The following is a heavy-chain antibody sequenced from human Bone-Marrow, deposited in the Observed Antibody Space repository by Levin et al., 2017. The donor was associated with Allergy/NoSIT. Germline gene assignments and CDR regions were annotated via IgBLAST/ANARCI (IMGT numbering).Heavy chain of an antibody. D-gene: IGHD3-10*01. Sequence: SCTVSGASIDSRGYSWSWIRQHPGKGLEWIGYIYNSGNTYYNPSLKSRVNISGDTSKNQFSLHLSSVTAADTAVYFCARVHGSGTYSNYFDYWGQGTLVTVSS. CDR1: GASIDSRGYS. J-gene: IGHJ4*02. CDR2: IYNSGNT. CDR3: ARVHGSGTYSNYFDY. V-gene: IGHV4-31*03.